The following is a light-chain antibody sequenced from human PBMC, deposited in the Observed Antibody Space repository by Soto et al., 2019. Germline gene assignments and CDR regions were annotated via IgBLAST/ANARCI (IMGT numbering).Light chain of an antibody. Sequence: IVLTQSPGTLSLSPGERATLSCRASQSLSNSFIAWYQQKPGQAPRLLIYDTSSRATGIPDRFSGSGSGTDFTLTISRLEPEDFSVFYCQQYGTSEIIFGQGTRREIK. CDR2: DTS. CDR3: QQYGTSEII. J-gene: IGKJ5*01. CDR1: QSLSNSF. V-gene: IGKV3-20*01.